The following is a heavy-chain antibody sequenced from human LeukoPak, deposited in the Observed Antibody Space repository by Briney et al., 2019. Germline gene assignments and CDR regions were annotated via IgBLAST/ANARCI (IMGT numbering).Heavy chain of an antibody. D-gene: IGHD3-22*01. Sequence: PGGSLRLSCAASGFTFSDYWMTWVRQAPGKGLAWVANIKQDGSEKDYVDSVKGRFTISRDNAKNSLYLQMDSLRVEDTAVYYCARKGGYSSGYYYWGQGTLVTVSS. J-gene: IGHJ4*02. CDR1: GFTFSDYW. V-gene: IGHV3-7*01. CDR3: ARKGGYSSGYYY. CDR2: IKQDGSEK.